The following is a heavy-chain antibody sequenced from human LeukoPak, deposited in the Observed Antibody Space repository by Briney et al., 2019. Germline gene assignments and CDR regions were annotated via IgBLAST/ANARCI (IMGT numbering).Heavy chain of an antibody. Sequence: GGSQRLSCAAAGFTFSDYYMSWIRQAPGKGLEWVSYISRPGSTLYYADSVKGRFTISRDNAKNSLYLQMNSLRAGDTAVYYCARGSPRTYYDFWSGYQESVGWFDPWGRGTLVPVSS. CDR1: GFTFSDYY. CDR3: ARGSPRTYYDFWSGYQESVGWFDP. D-gene: IGHD3-3*01. J-gene: IGHJ5*02. V-gene: IGHV3-11*01. CDR2: ISRPGSTL.